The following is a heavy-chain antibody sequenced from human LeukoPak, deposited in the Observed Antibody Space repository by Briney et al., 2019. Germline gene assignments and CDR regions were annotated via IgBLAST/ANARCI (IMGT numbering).Heavy chain of an antibody. Sequence: GGSLRLSCAASGFTFSSYSMNWVRQAPGKGLEWVSYISSSSSTIYYADSVKGRFTISRDNAKNSLYLQMNSLRAEDTAVYYCARDNRGSGNYLDDAFDIWGQGTMVTVSS. CDR3: ARDNRGSGNYLDDAFDI. J-gene: IGHJ3*02. CDR1: GFTFSSYS. V-gene: IGHV3-48*04. D-gene: IGHD3-10*01. CDR2: ISSSSSTI.